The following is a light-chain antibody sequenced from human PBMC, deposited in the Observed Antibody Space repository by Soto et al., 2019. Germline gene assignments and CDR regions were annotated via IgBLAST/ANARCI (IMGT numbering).Light chain of an antibody. V-gene: IGKV1-9*01. CDR2: AAS. Sequence: GDRVTITCRASQGISIDLAWHQQKPGKAPTLLIYAASTLQSKVPSRFSGSGSGTDFTLTISSLQPEDFATYYCQQLNSYPRTFGQGTKVDI. J-gene: IGKJ1*01. CDR3: QQLNSYPRT. CDR1: QGISID.